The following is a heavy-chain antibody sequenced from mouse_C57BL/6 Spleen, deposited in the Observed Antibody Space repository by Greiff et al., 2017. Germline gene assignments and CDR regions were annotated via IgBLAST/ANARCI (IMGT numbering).Heavy chain of an antibody. CDR3: TRSRDYGSFGY. J-gene: IGHJ3*01. Sequence: VQLQQPGAELVRPGASVTLSCKASGYTFTDYEMHWVKQTPVHGLEWIGAIDPETGGTAYNQKFKGKATLTADKSSSTAYMELRSLTSEDSAVYYCTRSRDYGSFGYWGQGTLVTVAA. CDR1: GYTFTDYE. V-gene: IGHV1-15*01. D-gene: IGHD2-4*01. CDR2: IDPETGGT.